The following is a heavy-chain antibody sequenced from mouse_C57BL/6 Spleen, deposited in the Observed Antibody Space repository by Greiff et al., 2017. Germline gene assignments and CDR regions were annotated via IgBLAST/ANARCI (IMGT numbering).Heavy chain of an antibody. CDR3: ARGAQATFFDY. CDR1: GYTFTDYY. V-gene: IGHV1-76*01. CDR2: IYPGSGNT. Sequence: QVTLKESGAELVRPGASVKLSCKASGYTFTDYYINWVKQRPGQGLEWIARIYPGSGNTYYNEKFKGKATLTAEKSSSTAYMQLSSLTSEDSAVYFCARGAQATFFDYWGQGTTLTVSS. D-gene: IGHD3-2*02. J-gene: IGHJ2*01.